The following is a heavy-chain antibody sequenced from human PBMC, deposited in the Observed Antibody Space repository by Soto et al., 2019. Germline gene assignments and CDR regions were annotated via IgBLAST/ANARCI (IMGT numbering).Heavy chain of an antibody. CDR3: AKFRLFEGGYYYGSGSYPYYYYYGMDV. CDR2: ISGSGGST. D-gene: IGHD3-10*01. V-gene: IGHV3-23*01. J-gene: IGHJ6*02. CDR1: GFTFSSYA. Sequence: GGSLRLSCAASGFTFSSYAMSWVRQAPGKGLEWVSAISGSGGSTYYADSVKGRFTISRDNSKNTLYLQMNSLRAEDTAVYYCAKFRLFEGGYYYGSGSYPYYYYYGMDVWGQGTTVTVSS.